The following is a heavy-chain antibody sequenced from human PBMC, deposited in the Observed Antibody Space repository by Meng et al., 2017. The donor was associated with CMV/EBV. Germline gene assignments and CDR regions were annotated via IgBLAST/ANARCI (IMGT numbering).Heavy chain of an antibody. Sequence: GESLKISCAASGFTFSDYYMSWIRQAPGKGLEWVSYISSSGSTIYYADPVKGRFTISRGNAKNSLYLQMNSLRAEDTAVYYCAVGYCSGGSCYPADAFDIWGQGTMVTVSS. CDR2: ISSSGSTI. D-gene: IGHD2-15*01. J-gene: IGHJ3*02. V-gene: IGHV3-11*01. CDR3: AVGYCSGGSCYPADAFDI. CDR1: GFTFSDYY.